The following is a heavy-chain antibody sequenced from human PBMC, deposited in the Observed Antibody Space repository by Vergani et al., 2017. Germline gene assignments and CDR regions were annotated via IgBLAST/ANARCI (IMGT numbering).Heavy chain of an antibody. D-gene: IGHD3-10*01. V-gene: IGHV4-30-4*01. CDR2: IYYSGST. Sequence: QVQLQESGPGLVKPSQTLSLTCTVSGGSISSGDYYWSWIRQPPGKGLEWIGYIYYSGSTYYNPSLKSRVTISVDTSKNQFSLKLSSVTAADTAVYYCARYKTYDDGSGTPRDWFDPWGQGTLVTVSS. CDR3: ARYKTYDDGSGTPRDWFDP. J-gene: IGHJ5*02. CDR1: GGSISSGDYY.